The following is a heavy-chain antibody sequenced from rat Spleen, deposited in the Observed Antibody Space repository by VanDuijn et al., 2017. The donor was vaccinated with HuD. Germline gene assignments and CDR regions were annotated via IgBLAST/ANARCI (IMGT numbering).Heavy chain of an antibody. CDR2: INYDGTAT. J-gene: IGHJ4*01. Sequence: EVQLVESDGGLVQPGRSLKLSCIASGFIFSDHYVAWFRQAPTKGLEWVATINYDGTATYYRDSVKGRFTLSRDNAKSTLYLQMGSLRSEDTATYYCARGLYSSYIYGVMDAWGQGASVTVSS. V-gene: IGHV5-29*01. CDR1: GFIFSDHY. CDR3: ARGLYSSYIYGVMDA. D-gene: IGHD1-2*01.